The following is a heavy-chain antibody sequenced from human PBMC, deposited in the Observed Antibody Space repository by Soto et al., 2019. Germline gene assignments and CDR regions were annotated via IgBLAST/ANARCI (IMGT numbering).Heavy chain of an antibody. CDR3: ARDGHNSGYATTEGSIAVAIGGFDY. Sequence: GESLKISCKASGYTFTSYYMHWVRQAPGQGLEWMGIINPSGGSTSYAQKFQGRVTMTRDTSTSTVYMELSSLRSEDTAVYYCARDGHNSGYATTEGSIAVAIGGFDYWGQGTLVTVSS. D-gene: IGHD6-19*01. CDR1: GYTFTSYY. V-gene: IGHV1-46*01. J-gene: IGHJ4*02. CDR2: INPSGGST.